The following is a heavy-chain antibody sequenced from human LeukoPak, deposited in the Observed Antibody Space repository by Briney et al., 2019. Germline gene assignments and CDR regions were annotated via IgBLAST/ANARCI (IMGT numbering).Heavy chain of an antibody. CDR1: GFTFSSYW. D-gene: IGHD6-13*01. V-gene: IGHV3-7*01. Sequence: PGGSLRLSCAASGFTFSSYWMSWVRQAPGKGLEWVANIKQDGSEKHYVDSVKARFTISRDNAKNSLYLQMSSLRADDTAVYYCAKGGYSSSWPPAYYFDYWGQGTLVTVSS. CDR3: AKGGYSSSWPPAYYFDY. J-gene: IGHJ4*02. CDR2: IKQDGSEK.